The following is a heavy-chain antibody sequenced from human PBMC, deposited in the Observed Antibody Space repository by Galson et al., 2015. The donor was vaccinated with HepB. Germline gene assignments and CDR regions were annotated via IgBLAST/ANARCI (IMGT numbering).Heavy chain of an antibody. D-gene: IGHD4-17*01. CDR1: GFTFSSYG. V-gene: IGHV3-30*18. Sequence: SLRLSCAASGFTFSSYGMHWVRQAPGKGLEWVAVISYDGSNKYYADSVKGRFTISRDNSKNTLYLQMNSLRAEDTAVYYCAKPLRYGDYVPYDYWGQGTLVTVSS. CDR2: ISYDGSNK. J-gene: IGHJ4*02. CDR3: AKPLRYGDYVPYDY.